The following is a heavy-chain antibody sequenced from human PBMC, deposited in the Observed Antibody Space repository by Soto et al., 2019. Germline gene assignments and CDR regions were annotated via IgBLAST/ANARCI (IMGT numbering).Heavy chain of an antibody. Sequence: GQRLEWMGWINAGNGNTKYSQKFQGRVTITRDTSASTAYMELSSLRSEDTAVYYCARGFFFQAVDGIRGTVPVSAFLLNRSSDL. J-gene: IGHJ2*01. V-gene: IGHV1-3*01. CDR3: ARGFFFQAVDGIRGTVPVSAFLLNRSSDL. CDR2: INAGNGNT. D-gene: IGHD6-19*01.